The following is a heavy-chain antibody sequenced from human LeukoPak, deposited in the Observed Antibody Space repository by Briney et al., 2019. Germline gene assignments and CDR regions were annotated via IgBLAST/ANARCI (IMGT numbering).Heavy chain of an antibody. V-gene: IGHV3-48*02. Sequence: GGSLRLSCAASGFTFSSYSMNWVRQAPGKGLEWVSYISSSGNTIDYADSVKGRFTISRDNAKNSLYLEMVSLRDEDTAVYYCARLRGYSYGYGDYWGQGTLVTVSS. CDR3: ARLRGYSYGYGDY. CDR1: GFTFSSYS. D-gene: IGHD5-18*01. J-gene: IGHJ4*02. CDR2: ISSSGNTI.